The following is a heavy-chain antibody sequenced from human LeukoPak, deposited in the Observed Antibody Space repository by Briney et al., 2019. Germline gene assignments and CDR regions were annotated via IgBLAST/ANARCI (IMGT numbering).Heavy chain of an antibody. V-gene: IGHV3-53*01. J-gene: IGHJ4*02. Sequence: GGSLRLSCAASGFTVSSTYMNWVRQAPGKGLEWVSVIYSGGSTNYADSVKGRFTISRDNSKNTLYLQMNSLRAEDTAVYYCIYGYTLDFWGQGTLVTVSS. D-gene: IGHD5-18*01. CDR1: GFTVSSTY. CDR3: IYGYTLDF. CDR2: IYSGGST.